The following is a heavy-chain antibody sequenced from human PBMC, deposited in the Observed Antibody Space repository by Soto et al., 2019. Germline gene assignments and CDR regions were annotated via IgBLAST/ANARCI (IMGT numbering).Heavy chain of an antibody. V-gene: IGHV3-30*18. D-gene: IGHD4-4*01. J-gene: IGHJ4*02. CDR2: ITYDGSDT. Sequence: QEQLVESGGGVVQPGTSLRLSCGASGISFSSYGMHWVRQAPGKGLEWVAFITYDGSDTYYVDSVKGRFTVSRHNSKNTLYLQMNSLKPEDTSIYYCAKDSVFEYSFGQHGFDSWGQGTLVTVSS. CDR3: AKDSVFEYSFGQHGFDS. CDR1: GISFSSYG.